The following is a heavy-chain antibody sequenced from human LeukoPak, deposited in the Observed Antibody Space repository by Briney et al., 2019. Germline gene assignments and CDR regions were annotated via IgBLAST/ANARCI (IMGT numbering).Heavy chain of an antibody. CDR1: GGSISSYY. J-gene: IGHJ3*02. V-gene: IGHV4-4*07. D-gene: IGHD3-10*01. CDR3: ARYGSGSYLDPFDI. Sequence: SETLSLTCTVSGGSISSYYWSWIRQPAGKGLEWIGRIYTSGSTNYNPSLRSRVNMSIDTSKNQFSLKVISVIAADTAVYYCARYGSGSYLDPFDIWGQGTMVIVSS. CDR2: IYTSGST.